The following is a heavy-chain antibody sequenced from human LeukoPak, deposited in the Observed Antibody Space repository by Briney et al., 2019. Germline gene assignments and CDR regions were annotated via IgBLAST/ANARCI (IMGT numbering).Heavy chain of an antibody. J-gene: IGHJ4*02. Sequence: SETLSLTCTVSGGSISSYYWSWIRQPPGKGLEWIGEINHSGSTNYNPSLKSRVTISVDTSKNQFSLKLSSVTAADTAVYYCARVLPDYYDSSGYKDYWGQGTLVTVSS. CDR2: INHSGST. CDR3: ARVLPDYYDSSGYKDY. D-gene: IGHD3-22*01. V-gene: IGHV4-34*01. CDR1: GGSISSYY.